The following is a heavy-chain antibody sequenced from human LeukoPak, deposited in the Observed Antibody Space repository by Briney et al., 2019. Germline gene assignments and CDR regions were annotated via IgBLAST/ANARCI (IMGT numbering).Heavy chain of an antibody. CDR3: ATKNDYGDYPYS. D-gene: IGHD4-17*01. V-gene: IGHV3-23*01. J-gene: IGHJ4*02. CDR2: ISGNAGTT. CDR1: GFTFSSYA. Sequence: GGSLRLSCAASGFTFSSYAMSWVRQAPGKGLEWVSVISGNAGTTFYAYSVEGRFTISRDNSKNTLYLQMNSLRAEDTAVYYCATKNDYGDYPYSWGQGTLVTVSS.